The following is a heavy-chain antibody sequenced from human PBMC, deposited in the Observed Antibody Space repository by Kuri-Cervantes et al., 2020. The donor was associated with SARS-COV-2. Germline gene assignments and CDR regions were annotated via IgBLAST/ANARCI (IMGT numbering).Heavy chain of an antibody. CDR2: IRSKAYGGTT. V-gene: IGHV3-49*04. Sequence: GESLKISCTASGFTFDDYAMSWVRQAPGKGLEWVGFIRSKAYGGTTEYAASVEGRFTISRDDSKSIAYLQMNSLKTEDTAVYYCTRELVVPAAIYPDAFDIWGQGTMVTVSS. J-gene: IGHJ3*02. CDR1: GFTFDDYA. CDR3: TRELVVPAAIYPDAFDI. D-gene: IGHD2-2*02.